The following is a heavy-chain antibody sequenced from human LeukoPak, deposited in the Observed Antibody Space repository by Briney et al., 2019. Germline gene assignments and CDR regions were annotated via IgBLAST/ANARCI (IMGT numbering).Heavy chain of an antibody. CDR1: GCTFTSYG. D-gene: IGHD6-19*01. CDR3: AREAPVAAGSDAFDI. Sequence: GASVKVSCKASGCTFTSYGISWVRQAPGQGLEWMGWISPYNGNTKYAQKLQGRVTMTTDTSTNTAYMELRSLRSDDTAVYYCAREAPVAAGSDAFDIWGQGTMVTVSS. V-gene: IGHV1-18*01. J-gene: IGHJ3*02. CDR2: ISPYNGNT.